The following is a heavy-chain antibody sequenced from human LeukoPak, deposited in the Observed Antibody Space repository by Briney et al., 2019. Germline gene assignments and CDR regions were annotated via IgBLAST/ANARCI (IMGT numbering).Heavy chain of an antibody. J-gene: IGHJ4*02. CDR2: ISAYNGNT. Sequence: ASVKASCKPSGYTPTSYGISWVRQAPRQGLEWMGWISAYNGNTNYAQKLQGRVTMTTDTSTSTAYMELRSVRSDATAVYYCARVYASSWSYFDYWGQGTLVTVSS. CDR1: GYTPTSYG. D-gene: IGHD6-13*01. CDR3: ARVYASSWSYFDY. V-gene: IGHV1-18*01.